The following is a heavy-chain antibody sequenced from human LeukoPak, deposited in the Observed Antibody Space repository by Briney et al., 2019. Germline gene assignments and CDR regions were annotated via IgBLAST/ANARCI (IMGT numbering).Heavy chain of an antibody. D-gene: IGHD6-19*01. J-gene: IGHJ4*02. Sequence: PGRSLRLSCAASGFTFSSYGMHWVRQAPGKGLEWVAVISYDGSNKYYADSVKGRFTISGDNSKNTLYLQMNSLRAEDTAVYYCAKDSSGWPFDYWGQGTLVTVSS. V-gene: IGHV3-30*18. CDR3: AKDSSGWPFDY. CDR1: GFTFSSYG. CDR2: ISYDGSNK.